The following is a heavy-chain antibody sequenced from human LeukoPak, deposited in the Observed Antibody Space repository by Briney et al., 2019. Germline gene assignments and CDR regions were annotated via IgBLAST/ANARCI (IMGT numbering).Heavy chain of an antibody. CDR3: AGLGVMVLVYQFEY. CDR1: GGSITSSKYF. V-gene: IGHV4-39*07. Sequence: SETLSLTCAVSGGSITSSKYFWGWIRQPPGKELELIGIVSYSGTTDYDPSLKSRVTISTDTSKNQFSLKLTSVTAADTAVYYCAGLGVMVLVYQFEYWGRGTPVTVSS. CDR2: VSYSGTT. D-gene: IGHD2-8*01. J-gene: IGHJ4*02.